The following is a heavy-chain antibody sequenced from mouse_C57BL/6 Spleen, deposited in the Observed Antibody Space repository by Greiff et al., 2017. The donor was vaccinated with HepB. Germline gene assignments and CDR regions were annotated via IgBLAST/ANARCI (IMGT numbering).Heavy chain of an antibody. CDR2: INHDGSST. J-gene: IGHJ1*03. CDR3: ARAAYGSSYWYFDV. Sequence: EVMLVESEGGLVQPGSSMKLSCTASGFTFSDYYMAWVRQVPEKGLEWVANINHDGSSTYYLDSLKSRFIISRDNAKNILYLQMSRLKSEDTATYYCARAAYGSSYWYFDVWGTGTTVTVSS. V-gene: IGHV5-16*01. CDR1: GFTFSDYY. D-gene: IGHD1-1*01.